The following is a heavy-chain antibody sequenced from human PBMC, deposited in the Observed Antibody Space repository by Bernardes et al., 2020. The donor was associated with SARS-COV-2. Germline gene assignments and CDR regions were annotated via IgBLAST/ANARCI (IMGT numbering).Heavy chain of an antibody. CDR2: IKQDGSEK. CDR1: GFTFSSYW. CDR3: AREITGTTEYYYYYGMDV. D-gene: IGHD1-7*01. J-gene: IGHJ6*02. V-gene: IGHV3-7*03. Sequence: GGSLRLSCAASGFTFSSYWMSWVRQAPGKGLELVANIKQDGSEKYYVDSVKGRFTISRDNAKNSLYLQMNSLRAKDTAVYYCAREITGTTEYYYYYGMDVWGQGTTVTVSS.